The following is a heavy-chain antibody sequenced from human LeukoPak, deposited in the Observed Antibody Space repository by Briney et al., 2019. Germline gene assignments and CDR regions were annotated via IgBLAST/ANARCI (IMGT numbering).Heavy chain of an antibody. Sequence: PWDTLSLTFTVPGGHLSSSCWSSIRQPPAKRLQWIGYTYYSGSTNYNPSLKSRVTISVDTSKNQFSLKLSSVTAADTAVYYCASLPPVAGISYWGQGTLVTVSS. CDR2: TYYSGST. J-gene: IGHJ4*02. V-gene: IGHV4-59*07. CDR1: GGHLSSSC. CDR3: ASLPPVAGISY. D-gene: IGHD6-19*01.